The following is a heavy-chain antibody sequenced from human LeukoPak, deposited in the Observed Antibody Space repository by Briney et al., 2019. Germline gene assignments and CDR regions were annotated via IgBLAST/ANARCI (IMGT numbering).Heavy chain of an antibody. Sequence: GGSLRLSCAASGFIFSSYSMNWIRQAPGKGLEWVSYISSSGSAIYYADSVKGRFTISRDNAKNSLYLQMNSLRADDTAVYYCARVGRNYFDYWGQGTLVTVSS. CDR1: GFIFSSYS. J-gene: IGHJ4*02. CDR3: ARVGRNYFDY. V-gene: IGHV3-48*04. D-gene: IGHD3-10*01. CDR2: ISSSGSAI.